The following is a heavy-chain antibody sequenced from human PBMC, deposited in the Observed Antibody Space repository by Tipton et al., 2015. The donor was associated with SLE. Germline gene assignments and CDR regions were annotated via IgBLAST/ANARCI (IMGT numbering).Heavy chain of an antibody. CDR2: IYYSGST. J-gene: IGHJ3*01. V-gene: IGHV4-30-4*08. Sequence: TLSLTCSVSGGSIGTNHYYWSWIRQPPGKGLEWIGYIYYSGSTYYIPSLRSRVTMSVDTSNNQFSLKLSSVTAADTALYYCAREGQHGGAFDVWGQGTMVTVSS. CDR3: AREGQHGGAFDV. CDR1: GGSIGTNHYY. D-gene: IGHD3-16*01.